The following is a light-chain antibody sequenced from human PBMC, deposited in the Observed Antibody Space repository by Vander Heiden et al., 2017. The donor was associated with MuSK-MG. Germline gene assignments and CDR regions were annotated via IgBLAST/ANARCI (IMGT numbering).Light chain of an antibody. CDR2: DDN. J-gene: IGLJ2*01. CDR3: QVWDSSSDDVL. CDR1: NIGSKS. Sequence: SYVLTQPRSLSVAPGKTATMTCGGDNIGSKSVHWYQQTPAQAPVLVVQDDNKRPSGIPERFSGSTSGSAATLTISGVDPGDEADYYCQVWDSSSDDVLFGGGTKLTVL. V-gene: IGLV3-21*03.